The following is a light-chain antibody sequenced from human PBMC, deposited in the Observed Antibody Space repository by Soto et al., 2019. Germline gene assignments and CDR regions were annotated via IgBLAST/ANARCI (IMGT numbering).Light chain of an antibody. CDR3: QQYNSYSMIT. V-gene: IGKV1-5*03. CDR2: KAS. Sequence: DIQMTQSPSTLSASVGDRVTITCRASQSISSWLAWYQQKPGKAPKLLIYKASSLESGGPSRFSGSGSGTEFTLTISSLQPDDFASYYCQQYNSYSMITFGQGTKLEIK. CDR1: QSISSW. J-gene: IGKJ2*01.